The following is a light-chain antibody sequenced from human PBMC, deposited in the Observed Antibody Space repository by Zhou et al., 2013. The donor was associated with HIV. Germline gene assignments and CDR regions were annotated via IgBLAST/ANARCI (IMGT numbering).Light chain of an antibody. CDR3: QQYGSSPPT. Sequence: EIVMTQSPVTLPVSPGERATLSCRASQSIRNNVAWYQQKPGQAPRLLIYGATNRATGIPARFSGSGSGTDFTLTISRLEPEDFAVYHCQQYGSSPPTFGQGTKLEIK. CDR1: QSIRNN. J-gene: IGKJ2*01. V-gene: IGKV3-20*01. CDR2: GAT.